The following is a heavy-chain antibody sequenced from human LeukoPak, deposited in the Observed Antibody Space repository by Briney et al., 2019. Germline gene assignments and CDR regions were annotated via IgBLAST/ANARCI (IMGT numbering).Heavy chain of an antibody. Sequence: GGSLRLSCAASGFTFSSYSMNWVRQAPGKGLEWVSSISSSSSYIYYADSVKGRFTTSRDNAKNSLYLQMNSLRAEDTAVYYCASPVNDFWSGYFPGTLDYWGQGTLVTVSS. V-gene: IGHV3-21*01. D-gene: IGHD3-3*01. CDR2: ISSSSSYI. CDR1: GFTFSSYS. J-gene: IGHJ4*02. CDR3: ASPVNDFWSGYFPGTLDY.